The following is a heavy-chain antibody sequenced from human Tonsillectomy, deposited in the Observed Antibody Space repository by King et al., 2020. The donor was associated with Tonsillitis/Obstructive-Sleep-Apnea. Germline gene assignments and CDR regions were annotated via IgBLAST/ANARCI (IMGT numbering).Heavy chain of an antibody. Sequence: VQLQQWGAGLLKPSETLSLTCAVYGGSFSGYYWSWIRQPPGKGLYWVGEVDHSGSTNYNPSLKSRVTISADTSKNQFSLKLSSVTAADTAVYYCARAPVYNYEILTGYHNWFDPWGQGSLVTVSS. CDR1: GGSFSGYY. CDR2: VDHSGST. J-gene: IGHJ5*02. CDR3: ARAPVYNYEILTGYHNWFDP. V-gene: IGHV4-34*01. D-gene: IGHD3-9*01.